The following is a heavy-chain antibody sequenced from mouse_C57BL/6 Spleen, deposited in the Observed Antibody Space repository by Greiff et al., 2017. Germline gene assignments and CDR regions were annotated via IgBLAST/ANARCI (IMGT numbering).Heavy chain of an antibody. V-gene: IGHV1-80*01. D-gene: IGHD2-2*01. J-gene: IGHJ3*01. CDR1: GYAFSSYW. Sequence: QVQLQQSGAELVKPGASVKLSCKASGYAFSSYWMNWVKQRPGKGLEWIGQIYPGDGDTNYNGKFKGKATLTADKSSSTAYMQLSSLTSEDSAVYFCARTPYGYDAGFAYWGQGTLVTVSA. CDR3: ARTPYGYDAGFAY. CDR2: IYPGDGDT.